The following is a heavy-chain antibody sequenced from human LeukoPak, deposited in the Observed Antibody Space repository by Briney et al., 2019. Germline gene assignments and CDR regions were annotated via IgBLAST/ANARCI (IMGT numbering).Heavy chain of an antibody. CDR1: GGSISSGSYY. D-gene: IGHD3-22*01. V-gene: IGHV4-61*02. CDR2: IYTSGST. CDR3: ASLTTADAFDI. J-gene: IGHJ3*02. Sequence: SQTLSLTCTVSGGSISSGSYYWSWIRQPAGKGLEWIGRIYTSGSTNYNPSLKSRVTISVDTSKNQFSLKLSSVTAADTAVFYCASLTTADAFDIWGQGTMVTVSS.